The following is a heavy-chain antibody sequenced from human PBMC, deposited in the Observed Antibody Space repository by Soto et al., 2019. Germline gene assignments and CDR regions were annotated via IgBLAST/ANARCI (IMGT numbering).Heavy chain of an antibody. D-gene: IGHD3-3*01. V-gene: IGHV4-30-2*01. J-gene: IGHJ4*02. CDR1: CGSSSSGGYS. CDR3: ARTGGPMWSGCYIDS. Sequence: PSETLRVTCAVSCGSSSSGGYSRSWIRQPPGKGLEWIGYIYHSGSTYYNPSLKSRVTMSLDTSKNQFSLKLSSVTAVDTAVYYCARTGGPMWSGCYIDSWGQGTLVTSPQ. CDR2: IYHSGST.